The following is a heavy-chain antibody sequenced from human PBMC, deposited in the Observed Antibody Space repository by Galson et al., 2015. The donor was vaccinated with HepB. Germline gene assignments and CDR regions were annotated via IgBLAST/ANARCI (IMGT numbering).Heavy chain of an antibody. J-gene: IGHJ5*02. Sequence: TLSLTCTVSGGSISSSSYYWGWIRQPPGKGLEWIGSIYYSGSTYYNPSLKSRVTISVDTSKNQFSLKLSSVTAADTAVYYCARRTITIFGRVFDPWGQGTLVTVSS. V-gene: IGHV4-39*01. CDR2: IYYSGST. D-gene: IGHD3-3*01. CDR1: GGSISSSSYY. CDR3: ARRTITIFGRVFDP.